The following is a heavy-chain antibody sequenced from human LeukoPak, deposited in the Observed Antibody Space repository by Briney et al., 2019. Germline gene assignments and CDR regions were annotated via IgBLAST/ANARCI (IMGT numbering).Heavy chain of an antibody. V-gene: IGHV3-21*01. CDR3: ARDHFTYYYGSGSYSPGYFDY. CDR2: ISSCSSYI. J-gene: IGHJ4*02. CDR1: GFTFSSYS. Sequence: PGGSLRLSCAASGFTFSSYSMNWVRQAPGKGLEWVSSISSCSSYIYYADSVKGRFTISRDNAKNSLYLQMNSLRAEDTAVYYCARDHFTYYYGSGSYSPGYFDYWGQGTLVTVSS. D-gene: IGHD3-10*01.